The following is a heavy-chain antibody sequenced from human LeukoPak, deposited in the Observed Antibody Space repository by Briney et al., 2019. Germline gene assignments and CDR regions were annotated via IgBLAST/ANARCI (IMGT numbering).Heavy chain of an antibody. CDR3: ARAPMIVVVFPPRLDF. V-gene: IGHV1-2*02. CDR1: GYTFTGYY. Sequence: ASVKVSCRTSGYTFTGYYMHWVRQAPGQGLEWMGWINPNTGGTNYAQKFQGRVTMTSDTSISTAYMELSSLKSDDTAMYYCARAPMIVVVFPPRLDFWGQGTLVTVSS. D-gene: IGHD3-22*01. J-gene: IGHJ4*02. CDR2: INPNTGGT.